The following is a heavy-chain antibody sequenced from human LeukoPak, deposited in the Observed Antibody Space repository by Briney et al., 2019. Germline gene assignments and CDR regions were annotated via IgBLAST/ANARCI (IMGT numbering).Heavy chain of an antibody. Sequence: GGSLRLSCAASGFTFSSYGMHWVRQAPGKGLEWVAFIRYDGSNKYYADSVKGRFTISRDNSKNTLYLQMNSLRAEETAVYYCAKGRYSKLDYWGQGTLVTVSS. V-gene: IGHV3-30*02. CDR3: AKGRYSKLDY. D-gene: IGHD4-11*01. J-gene: IGHJ4*02. CDR1: GFTFSSYG. CDR2: IRYDGSNK.